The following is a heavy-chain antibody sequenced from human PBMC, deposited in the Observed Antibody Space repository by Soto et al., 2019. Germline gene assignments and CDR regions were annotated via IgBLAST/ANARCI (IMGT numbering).Heavy chain of an antibody. CDR2: INAGSGDT. CDR3: ARDHYDILTGPHYGMDV. V-gene: IGHV1-3*01. Sequence: ASVKVSCKASGYSFKTYSIHWVRQAPGQRLEWMGSINAGSGDTKYSPQFQGRVTITRDTTTTTAYMEMRSLRSEDTAVYYCARDHYDILTGPHYGMDVWGQGTTVTVSS. CDR1: GYSFKTYS. J-gene: IGHJ6*02. D-gene: IGHD3-9*01.